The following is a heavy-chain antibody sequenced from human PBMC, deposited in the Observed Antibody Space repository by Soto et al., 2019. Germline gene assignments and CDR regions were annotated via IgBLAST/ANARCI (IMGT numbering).Heavy chain of an antibody. CDR1: GFTFSSYA. V-gene: IGHV3-23*01. CDR3: ARRSPTWAFDI. D-gene: IGHD2-2*01. Sequence: EVQLLESGGGLVQPGGSLRLSCAASGFTFSSYAMCWVRQAPGKGLEWVSVISDSGSRTYYAYSVKGRFTISRDNPKNTLYLQMSTQRAEDTSGYYRARRSPTWAFDIWGQWTIVTVSS. J-gene: IGHJ3*02. CDR2: ISDSGSRT.